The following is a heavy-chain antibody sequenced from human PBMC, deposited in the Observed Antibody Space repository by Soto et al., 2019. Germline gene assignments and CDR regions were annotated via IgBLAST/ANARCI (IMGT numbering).Heavy chain of an antibody. J-gene: IGHJ3*02. D-gene: IGHD2-15*01. Sequence: QVQLQQWGAGLLKPSVTLSLTCAVYGGSFSGYYWSWIRQPPGKGLEWIGEINHSGSTNYNPSLKSRVTISVDTSKNQFSLKLSSVTAADTAVYYCARGNRYCSGGSCYGRHAFDIWGQGTMVTVSS. V-gene: IGHV4-34*01. CDR1: GGSFSGYY. CDR2: INHSGST. CDR3: ARGNRYCSGGSCYGRHAFDI.